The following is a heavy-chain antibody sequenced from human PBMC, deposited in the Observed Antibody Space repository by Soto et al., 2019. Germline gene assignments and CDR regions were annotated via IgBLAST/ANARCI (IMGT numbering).Heavy chain of an antibody. CDR2: SSATGAGT. V-gene: IGHV3-23*01. J-gene: IGHJ5*02. CDR3: AKDRRAGGNYGFYSDL. Sequence: EVQLLESGGGLVQPGGSLRLSCAASGFTFSSYGMTWVRQAPGKGLEWVSFSSATGAGTYYADSVKGRFTISRDNSKATLDLKMTSLRADATAVYYCAKDRRAGGNYGFYSDLWGQGDLVIVSS. D-gene: IGHD1-7*01. CDR1: GFTFSSYG.